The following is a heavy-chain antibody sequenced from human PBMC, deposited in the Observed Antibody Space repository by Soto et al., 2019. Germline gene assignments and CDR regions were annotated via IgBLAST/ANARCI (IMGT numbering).Heavy chain of an antibody. CDR1: GFTFSSYA. Sequence: GGSLRLSCAASGFTFSSYALSWVRQAPGKGLEWVSAISSSGGSTFYADSVKGRFTISRDNSKNMLLLQMNSLRVEDTAIYYCAKDRGCRSASCHFFDYWGQGTLVTVSS. J-gene: IGHJ4*02. V-gene: IGHV3-23*01. D-gene: IGHD2-2*01. CDR2: ISSSGGST. CDR3: AKDRGCRSASCHFFDY.